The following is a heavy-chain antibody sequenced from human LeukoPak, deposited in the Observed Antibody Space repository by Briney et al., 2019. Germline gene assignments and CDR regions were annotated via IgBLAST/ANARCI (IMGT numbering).Heavy chain of an antibody. Sequence: GASVKVSFKASGYTFTSYGTSWVRQAPGQGLEWMGWISAYNGNTNYAQKLQGRVTMTTDTTTSTAYMELRSLRSDDTAVYYCARGGGDCSSTSCYTDYWGQGTLVTVSS. CDR2: ISAYNGNT. D-gene: IGHD2-2*02. V-gene: IGHV1-18*01. CDR3: ARGGGDCSSTSCYTDY. J-gene: IGHJ4*02. CDR1: GYTFTSYG.